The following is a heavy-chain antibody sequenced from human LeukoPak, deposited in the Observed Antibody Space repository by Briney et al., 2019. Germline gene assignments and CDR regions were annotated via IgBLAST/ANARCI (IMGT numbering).Heavy chain of an antibody. D-gene: IGHD3-16*02. J-gene: IGHJ4*02. CDR1: GFTFSSYW. Sequence: GGSLRLSCAASGFTFSSYWMHWVRQGPGKVLVWVSRINSDGSSTTYADSVEGRFTISRDNAKNTLYLLMNSLRAEDTAVYYCARAGGGLSHPPLLDYWGQGTLVTVSS. V-gene: IGHV3-74*01. CDR3: ARAGGGLSHPPLLDY. CDR2: INSDGSST.